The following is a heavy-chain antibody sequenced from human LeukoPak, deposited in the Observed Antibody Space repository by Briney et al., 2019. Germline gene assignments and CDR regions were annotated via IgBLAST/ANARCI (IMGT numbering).Heavy chain of an antibody. V-gene: IGHV3-30*18. CDR3: AKVQYDYGDYGGNDY. Sequence: GGSLRLSCAASGFTFSTYGMHWVRQAPGKGLEWVAVISYDGSNKYYADSVKGRFTISRDNSKNTLYLQMNNLRAEDTAVYYCAKVQYDYGDYGGNDYWGQGTLVTVSS. J-gene: IGHJ4*02. D-gene: IGHD4-17*01. CDR1: GFTFSTYG. CDR2: ISYDGSNK.